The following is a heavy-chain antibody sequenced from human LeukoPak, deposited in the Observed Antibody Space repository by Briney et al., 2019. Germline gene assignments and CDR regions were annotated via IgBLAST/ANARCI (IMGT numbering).Heavy chain of an antibody. D-gene: IGHD6-19*01. CDR1: GGSISNYF. CDR2: ITYSGST. J-gene: IGHJ4*02. V-gene: IGHV4-59*01. Sequence: SETLSLTCTVSGGSISNYFWGWIRQPPGKGLERIGFITYSGSTDHNPSLKSRVTISVDASKNQFSLKLTSVTAADTAVYYCVRHTTSGWYQVVYWGQGTLVTVSS. CDR3: VRHTTSGWYQVVY.